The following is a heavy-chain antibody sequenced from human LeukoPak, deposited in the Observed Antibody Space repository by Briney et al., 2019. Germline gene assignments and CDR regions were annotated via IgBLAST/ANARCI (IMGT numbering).Heavy chain of an antibody. J-gene: IGHJ4*02. Sequence: PGGSLRLSCAASGFTFSNYAMHWVRQAPGKGLEWVAVISYDGSNKYYADSVKGRFTISRDNSKNTLYLQMNSLRAEDTAVYYCAKDGPYSGSYGFDYWGQGTLVTVSS. D-gene: IGHD1-26*01. CDR3: AKDGPYSGSYGFDY. CDR1: GFTFSNYA. CDR2: ISYDGSNK. V-gene: IGHV3-30-3*01.